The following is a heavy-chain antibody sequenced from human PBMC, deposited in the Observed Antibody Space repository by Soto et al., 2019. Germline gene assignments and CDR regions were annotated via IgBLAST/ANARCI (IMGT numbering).Heavy chain of an antibody. D-gene: IGHD3-22*01. CDR3: ARVLKGYYDSSGYAFEI. CDR2: LIPIFGTA. J-gene: IGHJ3*02. Sequence: QVQLVQSGAEVKKPGSSVKVSCKASGGTFSSYAISWVRQAPGQGLEWMGGLIPIFGTANYAQKFQGRVTITADESTSTAYMELSSLRSEDTAVYYCARVLKGYYDSSGYAFEIWGQGTMVTVSS. CDR1: GGTFSSYA. V-gene: IGHV1-69*01.